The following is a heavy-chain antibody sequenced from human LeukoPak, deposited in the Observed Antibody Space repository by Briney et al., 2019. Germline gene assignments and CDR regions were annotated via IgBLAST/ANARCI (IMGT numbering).Heavy chain of an antibody. J-gene: IGHJ4*02. V-gene: IGHV3-23*01. D-gene: IGHD5-18*01. CDR1: GFTFNSYD. CDR2: ISGSGGTT. CDR3: ARIDSTMVTSFDY. Sequence: GGSLRLSCAASGFTFNSYDMSWVRQAPGKGLEWVSSISGSGGTTYYADSVKGRFTISRDNSKNTLDLQMNSLRAEDTGVYYCARIDSTMVTSFDYWGQGTLVTVSS.